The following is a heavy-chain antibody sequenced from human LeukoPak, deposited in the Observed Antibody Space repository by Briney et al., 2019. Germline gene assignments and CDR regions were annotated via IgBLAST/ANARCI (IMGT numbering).Heavy chain of an antibody. D-gene: IGHD1-26*01. CDR1: GFTFSSYG. CDR3: AKDSEWEPLYTFDY. Sequence: GGSLRLSCAASGFTFSSYGMHWVRQAPGKGLEWVAVISYDGSNKYYADSVKGRFTISRDNSKNTLYLQMNSLRAEDTAVYYCAKDSEWEPLYTFDYWGQGTLVTVSS. V-gene: IGHV3-30*18. CDR2: ISYDGSNK. J-gene: IGHJ4*02.